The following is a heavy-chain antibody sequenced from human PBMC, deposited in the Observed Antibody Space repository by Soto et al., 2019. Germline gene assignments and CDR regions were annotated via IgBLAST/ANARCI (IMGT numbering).Heavy chain of an antibody. D-gene: IGHD6-19*01. CDR2: IYYSGST. V-gene: IGHV4-59*01. Sequence: PSETLSLTCTVSGGSISSYYWSWIRQPPGKGLEWIGYIYYSGSTNYNPSLKSRVTISVDTSKNQFSLKLSSVTAADTAVYYCAREADSSGLFDYWGQGTLVTVSS. J-gene: IGHJ4*02. CDR3: AREADSSGLFDY. CDR1: GGSISSYY.